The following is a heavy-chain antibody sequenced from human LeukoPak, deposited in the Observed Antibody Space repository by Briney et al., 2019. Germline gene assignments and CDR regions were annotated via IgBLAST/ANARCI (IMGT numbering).Heavy chain of an antibody. CDR3: ARGDYYDSSGYYGSGAFDI. Sequence: SETLSLTCTVSGGSISSYYWSWIRQPPGKGLEWIGYIYYSGSTNYNPSLKSRVTISVDRSKNQFSLKLSSVTAADTAVYYCARGDYYDSSGYYGSGAFDIWGQGTMVTVSS. CDR1: GGSISSYY. V-gene: IGHV4-59*12. J-gene: IGHJ3*02. CDR2: IYYSGST. D-gene: IGHD3-22*01.